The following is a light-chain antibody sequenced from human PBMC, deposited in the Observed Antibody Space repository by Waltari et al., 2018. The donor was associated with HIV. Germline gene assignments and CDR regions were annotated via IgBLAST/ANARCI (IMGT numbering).Light chain of an antibody. CDR2: DGD. Sequence: QSALTQPASVSGSPGQSITISCSGTSTDIDIYKFVSWYRQFPGKAPQLLISDGDARPVGIPLRFSGSKSGSAASLTISGLQTDDEADYYCSSYTRSHTLVFGGGTKLTVL. V-gene: IGLV2-14*02. CDR3: SSYTRSHTLV. CDR1: STDIDIYKF. J-gene: IGLJ2*01.